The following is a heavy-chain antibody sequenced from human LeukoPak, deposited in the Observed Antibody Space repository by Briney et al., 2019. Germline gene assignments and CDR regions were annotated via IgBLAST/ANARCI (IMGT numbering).Heavy chain of an antibody. V-gene: IGHV3-13*05. Sequence: GGSLRLSCAASGFTFSSYDMHWVRQATGKGLEWVSAIGTAGDPYYPGSVKGRFTISRDNAKNSLYLQMNSLRAEDTAVYYCARQDAYSYGFRAIDYWGQGTLVTVSS. CDR2: IGTAGDP. D-gene: IGHD5-18*01. CDR3: ARQDAYSYGFRAIDY. CDR1: GFTFSSYD. J-gene: IGHJ4*02.